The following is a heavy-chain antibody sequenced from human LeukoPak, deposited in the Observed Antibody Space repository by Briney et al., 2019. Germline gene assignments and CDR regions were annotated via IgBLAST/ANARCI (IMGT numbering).Heavy chain of an antibody. J-gene: IGHJ3*02. Sequence: GESLKISCKASGYTFTSYYMHWVRQAPGQGLEWMGIINPSGGSTSYAQKFQGRVTMTRDTSTSTVYMELSSLRSEDTAVYYCARDLNREGAFDIWGQGTMVTVSS. CDR3: ARDLNREGAFDI. CDR2: INPSGGST. CDR1: GYTFTSYY. D-gene: IGHD1-14*01. V-gene: IGHV1-46*01.